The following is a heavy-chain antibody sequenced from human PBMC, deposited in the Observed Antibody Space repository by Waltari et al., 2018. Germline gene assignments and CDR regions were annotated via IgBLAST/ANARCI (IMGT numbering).Heavy chain of an antibody. J-gene: IGHJ6*02. CDR1: GGSIRSPY. CDR2: IYYRGST. CDR3: ARTIVATFGATMDV. D-gene: IGHD5-12*01. V-gene: IGHV4-59*11. Sequence: QVQLQESGPGLVKPSETLYLTCTVSGGSIRSPYWSWIRQPPGKGLEWIGYIYYRGSTNYNPSLKSRVTISVDTSKNQFSLKLSSVTAADTAVYYCARTIVATFGATMDVWGQGTTVTVSS.